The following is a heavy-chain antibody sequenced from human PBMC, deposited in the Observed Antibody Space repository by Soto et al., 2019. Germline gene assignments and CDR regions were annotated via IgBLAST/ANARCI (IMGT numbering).Heavy chain of an antibody. CDR3: ARALTVGATVDY. CDR2: IIPILGIA. Sequence: QVQQVQSGAEVKKPGSSVKVSCKASGGTFSSYTISWVRQAPGQGLEWMGRIIPILGIAKYAQKFQGRVTITADKSTSTAYMELSSLRSEDTAVYYCARALTVGATVDYWGQGTLVTVSS. V-gene: IGHV1-69*02. J-gene: IGHJ4*02. CDR1: GGTFSSYT. D-gene: IGHD1-26*01.